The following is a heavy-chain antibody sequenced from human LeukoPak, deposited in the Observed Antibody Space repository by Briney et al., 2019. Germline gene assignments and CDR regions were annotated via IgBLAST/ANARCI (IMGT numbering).Heavy chain of an antibody. CDR1: GYTFTSYD. CDR2: MNPNSGNT. J-gene: IGHJ4*02. D-gene: IGHD6-13*01. CDR3: AGPAAAGPYYFDY. Sequence: AASVKVSCKASGYTFTSYDINWVRQATGQGLEWMGWMNPNSGNTGYAQKFQGRVTITRNTSISTAYMELSSLRSEDTAVYYCAGPAAAGPYYFDYWGQGTLVTVSS. V-gene: IGHV1-8*03.